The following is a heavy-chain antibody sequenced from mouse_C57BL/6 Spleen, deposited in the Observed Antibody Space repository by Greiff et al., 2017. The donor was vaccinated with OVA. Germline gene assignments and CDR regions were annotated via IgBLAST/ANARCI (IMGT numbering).Heavy chain of an antibody. D-gene: IGHD2-3*01. Sequence: EVHLVESGGGLVKPGGSLKLSCAASGFTFSSYAMSWVRQTPEKRLEWVATISDGGSYTYYPDNVKGRFTISRDNAKNNLYLQMSHLKSEDTAMYYCARDRGDGYLYWYFDVWGTGTTVTVSS. CDR2: ISDGGSYT. CDR1: GFTFSSYA. V-gene: IGHV5-4*01. CDR3: ARDRGDGYLYWYFDV. J-gene: IGHJ1*03.